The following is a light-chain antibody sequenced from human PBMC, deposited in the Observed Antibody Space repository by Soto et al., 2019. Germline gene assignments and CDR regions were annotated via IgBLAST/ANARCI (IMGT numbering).Light chain of an antibody. CDR3: LQDYNYPYT. V-gene: IGKV1-5*01. CDR1: QSIGDW. CDR2: DVS. Sequence: DIQMTQSPSTLSTSVGDRVTITCRASQSIGDWLAWFQQKPGKAPKLLIYDVSTLESGVPSRFSGSGSGTEFTLTISSLQPDDVATYYCLQDYNYPYTFGQGTKVDIK. J-gene: IGKJ2*01.